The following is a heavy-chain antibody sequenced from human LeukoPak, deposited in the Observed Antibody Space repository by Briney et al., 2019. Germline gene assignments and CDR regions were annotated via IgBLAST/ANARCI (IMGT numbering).Heavy chain of an antibody. CDR2: ISGYNGNT. V-gene: IGHV1-18*01. Sequence: ASVKVSCKASGYTFTSYGISWVRHAPGQGLEWMGWISGYNGNTNYAQEFQGRVTMTTDTSTSTAYLELRRLRSDDTAIYYCAREFCSGGGCYYYGMDVWGQGTTVTVS. CDR1: GYTFTSYG. J-gene: IGHJ6*02. D-gene: IGHD2-15*01. CDR3: AREFCSGGGCYYYGMDV.